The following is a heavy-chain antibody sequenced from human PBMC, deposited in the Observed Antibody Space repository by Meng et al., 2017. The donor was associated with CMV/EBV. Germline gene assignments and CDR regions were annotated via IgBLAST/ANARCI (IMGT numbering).Heavy chain of an antibody. V-gene: IGHV3-23*03. CDR3: AKAFRDTKYSSSSGRTRGGGTDV. CDR1: GFTFSSYA. CDR2: IYSGGSST. J-gene: IGHJ6*02. D-gene: IGHD6-6*01. Sequence: GESLKISCAASGFTFSSYAMSWVRQAPGKGLEWVSVIYSGGSSTYYADSEKGRFTISRDNSKNTLYLQMNSLRAEDTAVYYCAKAFRDTKYSSSSGRTRGGGTDVWGQGTTVTVSS.